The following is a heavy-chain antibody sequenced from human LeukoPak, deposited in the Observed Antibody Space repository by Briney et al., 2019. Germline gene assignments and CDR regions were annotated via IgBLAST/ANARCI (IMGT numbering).Heavy chain of an antibody. CDR1: GFTFSSYA. CDR2: ISYDGSNK. Sequence: GGSLRLSCAASGFTFSSYAIHWVRQAPGKGLEWVALISYDGSNKYYADSVKGRFTISRDNSKNTLYLQMNSLRVEDTAVYYCAREVEGLDYWGQGTLVTVSS. D-gene: IGHD5-24*01. CDR3: AREVEGLDY. V-gene: IGHV3-30-3*01. J-gene: IGHJ4*02.